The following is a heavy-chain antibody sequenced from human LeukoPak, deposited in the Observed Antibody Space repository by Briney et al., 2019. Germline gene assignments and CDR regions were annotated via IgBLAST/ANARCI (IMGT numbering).Heavy chain of an antibody. Sequence: PGGSLRLSCAASGFTFSGYSMNWVRQAPGKGLEWVSSITSSSNYIYYADSLKGRFTISRDNAKNFLYLQMNSLRAEDTAVYYCAKSYSYYHMDDWGKGTSVTVSS. CDR2: ITSSSNYI. V-gene: IGHV3-21*04. J-gene: IGHJ6*03. CDR1: GFTFSGYS. CDR3: AKSYSYYHMDD.